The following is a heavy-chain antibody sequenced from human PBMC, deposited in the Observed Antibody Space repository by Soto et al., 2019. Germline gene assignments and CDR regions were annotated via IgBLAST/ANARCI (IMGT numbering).Heavy chain of an antibody. CDR1: GYTFTSYY. D-gene: IGHD3-22*01. V-gene: IGHV1-46*01. Sequence: QVQLVQSGAEVKKPGASVKVSCKASGYTFTSYYMHWVRQAPGQGLEWMGIINPSGGSTSYAQKFQGRVTMTRDTSTSTVYMELSSLRSEDTAVYYCASGSSGYYYHDAFDIWGQGTMVTVSS. CDR3: ASGSSGYYYHDAFDI. CDR2: INPSGGST. J-gene: IGHJ3*02.